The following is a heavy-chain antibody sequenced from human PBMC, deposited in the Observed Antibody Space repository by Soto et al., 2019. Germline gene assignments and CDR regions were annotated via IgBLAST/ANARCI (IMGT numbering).Heavy chain of an antibody. CDR1: GASIRSSDYY. J-gene: IGHJ4*02. D-gene: IGHD4-17*01. CDR3: ARGLYGYYAFDH. Sequence: QVQLQESGPGLVKPSQTLSLTCAVSGASIRSSDYYWSWIRQPPGKGLEWIGYIYFSGSNYYNPSLKSRVTISEDTSNNHFSLRLSSVTAADTAVYYCARGLYGYYAFDHWGRGALVTVSS. V-gene: IGHV4-30-4*01. CDR2: IYFSGSN.